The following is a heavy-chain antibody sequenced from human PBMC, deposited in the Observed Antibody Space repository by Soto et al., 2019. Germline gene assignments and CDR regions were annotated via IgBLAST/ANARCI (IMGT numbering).Heavy chain of an antibody. CDR3: ARDLWGYCGTDCYPLDV. D-gene: IGHD2-21*02. CDR1: GGSISGYY. Sequence: PSETLSLTCTVSGGSISGYYWSWIRQPPGKGLEWIGYMYNTGNTVYNPSFKSRVTISVDTSKNQFSLKLNSVTAADTAVYYCARDLWGYCGTDCYPLDVWGQGTTVTVSS. CDR2: MYNTGNT. V-gene: IGHV4-59*01. J-gene: IGHJ6*02.